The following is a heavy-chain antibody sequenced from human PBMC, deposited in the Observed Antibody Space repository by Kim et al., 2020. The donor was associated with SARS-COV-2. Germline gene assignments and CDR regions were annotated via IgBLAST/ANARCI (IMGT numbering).Heavy chain of an antibody. J-gene: IGHJ4*02. V-gene: IGHV3-11*01. CDR2: IRTRGDYI. D-gene: IGHD5-12*01. CDR3: ARSGNGYNAFGI. CDR1: GLSFSDSY. Sequence: GGSLRLSCAASGLSFSDSYMNWVRQAPGKGLEWVSFIRTRGDYIFYADSVEGRFTISRDNAKNSLYLQMNYLRDEDTAVYYCARSGNGYNAFGIWGQGVLVTPSS.